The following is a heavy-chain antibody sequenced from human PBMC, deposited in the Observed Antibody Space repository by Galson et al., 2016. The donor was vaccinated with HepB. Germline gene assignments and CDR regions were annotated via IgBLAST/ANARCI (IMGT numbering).Heavy chain of an antibody. D-gene: IGHD6-13*01. CDR3: TTVGIALPNTDH. CDR1: GFTVTNAW. CDR2: IRSKTDGGTT. J-gene: IGHJ4*02. Sequence: SLRLSCAASGFTVTNAWMSWVRQAPGKGLEWVGRIRSKTDGGTTDHGAPVKGRITISRDDSKNTLYLQINNLKTEDTAVYYCTTVGIALPNTDHWGQGTVVTVAS. V-gene: IGHV3-15*01.